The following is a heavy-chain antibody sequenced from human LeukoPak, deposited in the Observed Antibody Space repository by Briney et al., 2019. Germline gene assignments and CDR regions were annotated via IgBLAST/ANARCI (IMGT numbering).Heavy chain of an antibody. V-gene: IGHV3-23*01. CDR2: ISGSGGNT. D-gene: IGHD5-18*01. CDR1: GFSFSIYG. Sequence: PGGTLRLSCAASGFSFSIYGMSWVRQTPGKGLEWVSGISGSGGNTYYTDSVKGRFTISRDNTKNTLYLQMNSLRAEDTAVYFCARDRGVALQLWTDLDYWGQGTLVTVSS. CDR3: ARDRGVALQLWTDLDY. J-gene: IGHJ4*02.